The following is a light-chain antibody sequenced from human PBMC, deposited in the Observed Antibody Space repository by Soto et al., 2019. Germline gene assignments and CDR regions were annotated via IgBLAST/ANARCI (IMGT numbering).Light chain of an antibody. CDR1: TGAVTSGYY. CDR2: STS. CDR3: LLYYGGAQLV. V-gene: IGLV7-43*01. Sequence: QAVVTQEPALTVSPGGTVTLTCASSTGAVTSGYYPNWFQQKPGQAPRALIYSTSNTHSWTPARFSGSLLGGKAALTLSGVPPEDEAAYYCLLYYGGAQLVFGGGTKLTVL. J-gene: IGLJ3*02.